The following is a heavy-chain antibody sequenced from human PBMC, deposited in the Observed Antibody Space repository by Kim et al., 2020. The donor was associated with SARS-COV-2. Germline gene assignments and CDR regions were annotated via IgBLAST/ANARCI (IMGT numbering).Heavy chain of an antibody. Sequence: GESLKISCKASGYTFTSYAMNWVRQAPGQGLEWMGWINTNTGNPTYAQGFTGRFVFSLDTSVSTAYLQISSLKAEDTAVYYCARRGEYSGYAHTSSWYPSFDYGGQGTLVTVTS. CDR2: INTNTGNP. V-gene: IGHV7-4-1*02. J-gene: IGHJ4*02. CDR1: GYTFTSYA. CDR3: ARRGEYSGYAHTSSWYPSFDY. D-gene: IGHD5-12*01.